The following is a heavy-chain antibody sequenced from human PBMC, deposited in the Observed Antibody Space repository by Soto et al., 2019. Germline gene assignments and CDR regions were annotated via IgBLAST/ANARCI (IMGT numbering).Heavy chain of an antibody. CDR2: FDPEDGET. CDR1: GYTLTELS. Sequence: GAXVKVSCKVSGYTLTELSMHWVRQAPGKGLEWMGGFDPEDGETIYAQKFQGRVTMTEDTSTDTAYMELSSLRSEDTAVYYCATGKRFGDIDYYYYMDVWGKGTTVTVS. V-gene: IGHV1-24*01. CDR3: ATGKRFGDIDYYYYMDV. J-gene: IGHJ6*03. D-gene: IGHD3-10*01.